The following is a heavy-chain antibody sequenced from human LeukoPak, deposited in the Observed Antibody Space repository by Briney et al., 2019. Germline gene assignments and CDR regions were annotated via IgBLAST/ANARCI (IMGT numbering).Heavy chain of an antibody. J-gene: IGHJ4*02. CDR1: GGTFSSYA. D-gene: IGHD3-22*01. V-gene: IGHV1-69*01. CDR3: ARDSGYYDSSGYYPFEY. CDR2: IIPIFGTA. Sequence: SVKVSCKASGGTFSSYAISWVRQAPGQGLEWMGGIIPIFGTANYAQKFQGRVTITVDESTSTAYMELSSLRSEDTAVYYCARDSGYYDSSGYYPFEYWGQGTLVTVSS.